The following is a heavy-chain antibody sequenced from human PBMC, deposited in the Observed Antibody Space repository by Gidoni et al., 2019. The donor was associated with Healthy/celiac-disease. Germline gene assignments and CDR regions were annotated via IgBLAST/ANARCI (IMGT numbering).Heavy chain of an antibody. J-gene: IGHJ4*02. Sequence: QVQLQESGPGLVKPVPTLSRTCTVTGGSISSGDYYWSWVRQPLGKGLEWIGYIYSSGSTYYNPSLKSRVTISVDTSKNQISLKLSSVTAADTAVYYCARDDSWAGLDYWGQGTLVTVSS. D-gene: IGHD2-21*01. CDR2: IYSSGST. CDR1: GGSISSGDYY. V-gene: IGHV4-30-4*01. CDR3: ARDDSWAGLDY.